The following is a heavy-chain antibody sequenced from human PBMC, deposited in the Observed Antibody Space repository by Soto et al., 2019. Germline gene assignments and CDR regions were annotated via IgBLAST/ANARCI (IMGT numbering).Heavy chain of an antibody. CDR1: GASISSYY. V-gene: IGHV4-59*01. J-gene: IGHJ4*02. Sequence: SETLSLTCSVSGASISSYYWSWFRQAPGKGLEYIGYNHNGERANFTTSLDSRVTTSAHTSKNQFSLSLSSVTAADTAMYYCSYGDSPGPIDHWGQGTLVTVSS. CDR2: NHNGERA. D-gene: IGHD4-17*01. CDR3: SYGDSPGPIDH.